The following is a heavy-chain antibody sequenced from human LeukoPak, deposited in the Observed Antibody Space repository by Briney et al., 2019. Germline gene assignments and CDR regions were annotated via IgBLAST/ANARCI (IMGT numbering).Heavy chain of an antibody. CDR3: ARGREYQLPEEYYFDY. CDR2: IYHSGST. D-gene: IGHD2-2*01. CDR1: GGPISSSNW. V-gene: IGHV4-4*02. Sequence: SGTLSLTCAVSGGPISSSNWWSWVRQPPGKGLEWIGEIYHSGSTNYNPSLKSRVTISVDKSKNQFSLKLSSVTAADTAVYYCARGREYQLPEEYYFDYWGQGTLVTVSS. J-gene: IGHJ4*02.